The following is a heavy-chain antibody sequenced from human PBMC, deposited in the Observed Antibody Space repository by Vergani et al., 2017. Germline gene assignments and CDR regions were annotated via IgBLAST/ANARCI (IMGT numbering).Heavy chain of an antibody. D-gene: IGHD3-10*01. Sequence: QVRLQESGPGLVKPSETLSLTCSVSGGSMSGYHWSWIRQPPGKELEWIGYMYHSGSTKYNPSLETRVTISGDTSKNQFSLKLNSVTAADTAVYYCGRVADFYGLGSRLLDLWGQGILVTVSS. CDR2: MYHSGST. V-gene: IGHV4-59*01. CDR3: GRVADFYGLGSRLLDL. CDR1: GGSMSGYH. J-gene: IGHJ5*02.